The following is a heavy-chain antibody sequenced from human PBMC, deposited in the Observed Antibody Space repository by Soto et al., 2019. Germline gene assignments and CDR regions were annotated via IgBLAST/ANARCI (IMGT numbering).Heavy chain of an antibody. CDR1: GGSISSGGYS. V-gene: IGHV4-30-2*01. J-gene: IGHJ5*02. Sequence: SETLSLTCAVSGGSISSGGYSWSWIRQPPGKGLEWIGYIYHSGSTYYNPSLKSRVTISVDRSKNQFSLKLSSVTAADTAVYYCARGYVGAPYQLDPWGQGTLVTVSS. CDR2: IYHSGST. CDR3: ARGYVGAPYQLDP. D-gene: IGHD1-26*01.